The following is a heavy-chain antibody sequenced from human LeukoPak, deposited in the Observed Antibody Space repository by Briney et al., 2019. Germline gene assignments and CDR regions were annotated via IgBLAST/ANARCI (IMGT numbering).Heavy chain of an antibody. D-gene: IGHD5-18*01. J-gene: IGHJ4*02. V-gene: IGHV1-69*13. CDR2: IIPIFGRA. CDR1: GGTFSSYA. Sequence: SVKVSCKASGGTFSSYAISWVRQAPGQGLEWMGGIIPIFGRANYAQKFQGRVTITADESTSTAYMELSRLRSEDTAVYYCARSHVKRGYSYGPAYWGQGTLVTVSS. CDR3: ARSHVKRGYSYGPAY.